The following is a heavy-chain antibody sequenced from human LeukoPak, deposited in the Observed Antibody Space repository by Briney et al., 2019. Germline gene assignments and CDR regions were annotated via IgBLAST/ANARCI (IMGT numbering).Heavy chain of an antibody. CDR1: GFTFSVYS. CDR2: ITSSSSTM. J-gene: IGHJ4*02. Sequence: PGGSLILSCAASGFTFSVYSMNWVRQAPGKGLEWVSYITSSSSTMFYADSVKGRFTISRDNAKNSLHLQMNSLRDEDTAVYYCARELSGSYSDYWGQGTLVTVSS. V-gene: IGHV3-48*02. CDR3: ARELSGSYSDY. D-gene: IGHD1-26*01.